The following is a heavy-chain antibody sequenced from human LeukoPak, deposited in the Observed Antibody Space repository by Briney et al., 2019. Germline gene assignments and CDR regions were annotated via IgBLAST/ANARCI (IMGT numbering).Heavy chain of an antibody. CDR3: AKDSNWAFDY. D-gene: IGHD7-27*01. CDR1: GFTFSRHG. J-gene: IGHJ4*02. V-gene: IGHV3-30*02. Sequence: PGGSLRLSCGASGFTFSRHGMHWVRQAPGKGLEWVTYIRKDGSDKYYADSVKGRFAIPRDSSKNMVYLQMTSLGAEDTALYYCAKDSNWAFDYWGQGTLVSVSS. CDR2: IRKDGSDK.